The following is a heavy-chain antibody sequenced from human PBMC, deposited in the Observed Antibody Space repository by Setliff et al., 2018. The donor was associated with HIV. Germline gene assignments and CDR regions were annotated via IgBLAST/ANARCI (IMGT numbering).Heavy chain of an antibody. V-gene: IGHV4-59*04. CDR2: IYHSGTT. CDR3: ARDGGSSGWYFVLGYSDY. Sequence: PSETLSLTCAVSAGSISSYYWSWIRQPPGKGLEWVGSIYHSGTTYYNPSLKSRATISVDTSKNQFSLKLNSVTAADTAMYYCARDGGSSGWYFVLGYSDYWGPGTLVTVSS. J-gene: IGHJ4*02. D-gene: IGHD6-19*01. CDR1: AGSISSYY.